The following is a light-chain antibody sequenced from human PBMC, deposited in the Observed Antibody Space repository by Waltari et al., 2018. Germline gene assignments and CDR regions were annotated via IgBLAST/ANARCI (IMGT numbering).Light chain of an antibody. J-gene: IGKJ3*01. Sequence: DIQMTQSPSSLSASVGDRVIISCRASQTIGTSLNWYQQKPGEAPKLLIYSASALQSGVPSRFSGRGSGTDFTRTISSLQPEDFATYYCQESSSPPSFTYGPGTKIDVK. CDR2: SAS. CDR3: QESSSPPSFT. CDR1: QTIGTS. V-gene: IGKV1-39*01.